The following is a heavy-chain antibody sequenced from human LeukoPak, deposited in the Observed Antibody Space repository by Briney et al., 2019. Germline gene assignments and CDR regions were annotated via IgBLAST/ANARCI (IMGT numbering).Heavy chain of an antibody. CDR3: ARDLSFDYGDYASAFDI. CDR2: IIPIFGTA. Sequence: SVKVSCKASGGTFSSYAISWVRQAPGQGLEWMGRIIPIFGTANYAQRFQGRVTITTDESTSTAYMELSSLRSEDTAVYYCARDLSFDYGDYASAFDIWGQGTMVTVSS. CDR1: GGTFSSYA. D-gene: IGHD4-17*01. V-gene: IGHV1-69*05. J-gene: IGHJ3*02.